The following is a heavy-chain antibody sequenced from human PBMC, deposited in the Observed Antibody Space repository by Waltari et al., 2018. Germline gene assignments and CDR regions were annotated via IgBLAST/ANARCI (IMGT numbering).Heavy chain of an antibody. Sequence: EVQLVESGGGLVQPGGSLRLSCEASGFTLRNYWMSWVRQAPGKGLEWVANIKQDGSEKYCVDSVKGRFTISRDNAKNSLYLQMNSLRAEDTAVYYCARDRDTMVRGVISQWGQGTLVTVSS. V-gene: IGHV3-7*01. CDR1: GFTLRNYW. CDR2: IKQDGSEK. J-gene: IGHJ4*02. D-gene: IGHD3-10*01. CDR3: ARDRDTMVRGVISQ.